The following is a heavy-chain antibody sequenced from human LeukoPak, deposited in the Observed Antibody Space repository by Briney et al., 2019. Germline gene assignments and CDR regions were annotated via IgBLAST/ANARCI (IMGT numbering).Heavy chain of an antibody. CDR3: ARGSRWLQLGRYFDY. V-gene: IGHV1-46*01. CDR1: GYTFTSYY. Sequence: ASVKVSCKASGYTFTSYYMHWVGQAPGQRLEWMGIINPSGGSTSYAQKFQGRVTMTRDTSTSTVYMELSSLRSEDTAVYYCARGSRWLQLGRYFDYWGQGTLVTVSS. J-gene: IGHJ4*02. D-gene: IGHD5-24*01. CDR2: INPSGGST.